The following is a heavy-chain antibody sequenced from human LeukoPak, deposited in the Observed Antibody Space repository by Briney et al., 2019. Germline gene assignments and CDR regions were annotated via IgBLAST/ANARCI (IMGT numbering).Heavy chain of an antibody. D-gene: IGHD1-26*01. J-gene: IGHJ3*02. CDR1: GYTFTSYY. Sequence: ASVKVSCKASGYTFTSYYMHWVRQAPGQGLEWLGIINPSGGSKSYAQKFQGRVTMTRDTSTGTVYMELSSLRSEDTAVYYCARVFSGTFRDAFDIWGQGTMVTVSS. V-gene: IGHV1-46*01. CDR3: ARVFSGTFRDAFDI. CDR2: INPSGGSK.